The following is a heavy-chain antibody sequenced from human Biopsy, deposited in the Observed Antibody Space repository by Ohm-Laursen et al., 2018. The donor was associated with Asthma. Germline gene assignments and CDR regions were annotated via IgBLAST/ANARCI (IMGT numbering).Heavy chain of an antibody. CDR1: GGSFSGYY. Sequence: TLSLTCAVYGGSFSGYYWSWIRQPPGKGLEWIGEINHSGRTNYNPSLKSRVTISVDTSKNQSSLKLSSVTAADTAVYYCARAGQCSSTSCYNPGWFDPWGQGTLVTVSS. CDR3: ARAGQCSSTSCYNPGWFDP. CDR2: INHSGRT. V-gene: IGHV4-34*01. D-gene: IGHD2-2*01. J-gene: IGHJ5*02.